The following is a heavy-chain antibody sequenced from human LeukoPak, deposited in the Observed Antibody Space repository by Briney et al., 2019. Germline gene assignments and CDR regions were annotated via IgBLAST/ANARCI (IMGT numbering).Heavy chain of an antibody. J-gene: IGHJ4*02. Sequence: PSETLSLTCTVSGGSISSGGYYWSWIRQHPRKGLEWIGYIYYSGSTYYNLSLKSRVSISVDMSKSQFSLKLSSVTAADTAVYYCARSSGPGLDYWGQGILVTVSS. V-gene: IGHV4-31*03. CDR1: GGSISSGGYY. D-gene: IGHD3-10*01. CDR3: ARSSGPGLDY. CDR2: IYYSGST.